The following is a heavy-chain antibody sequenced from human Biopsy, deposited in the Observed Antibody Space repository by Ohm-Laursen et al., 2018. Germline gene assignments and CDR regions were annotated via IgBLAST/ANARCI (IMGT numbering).Heavy chain of an antibody. Sequence: ASVKVSCKASGYTFGNYGISWVRQAPGQGLEWMGWINPNSGVTNYAQRFQGRVTMTRDTSISTAYMELSRLRSDDTAAYYCARDPRYGYGSYFDYWGQGTLVAVSS. J-gene: IGHJ4*02. D-gene: IGHD3-10*01. CDR1: GYTFGNYG. V-gene: IGHV1-2*02. CDR3: ARDPRYGYGSYFDY. CDR2: INPNSGVT.